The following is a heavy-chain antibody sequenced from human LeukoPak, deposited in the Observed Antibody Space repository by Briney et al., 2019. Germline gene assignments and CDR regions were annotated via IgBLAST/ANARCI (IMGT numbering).Heavy chain of an antibody. J-gene: IGHJ4*02. CDR3: ARRNYGDYDHYFDY. CDR2: IYSSGST. CDR1: GGSISSYY. Sequence: PSETLSLTCTVSGGSISSYYWSWIRQPPGKGLEGIGYIYSSGSTNYKPSLKGRVTISVDTSRNQFSLRLSSVTAADTAVYYCARRNYGDYDHYFDYWGQGTLVTVSS. V-gene: IGHV4-59*08. D-gene: IGHD4-17*01.